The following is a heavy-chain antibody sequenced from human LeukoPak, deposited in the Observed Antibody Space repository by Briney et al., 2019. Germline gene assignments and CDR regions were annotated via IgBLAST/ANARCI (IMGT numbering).Heavy chain of an antibody. V-gene: IGHV3-23*01. D-gene: IGHD2-2*01. J-gene: IGHJ5*02. CDR1: GFTVSSNY. CDR2: ISGSGGST. CDR3: AKYRDIVVVPAVYNWFDP. Sequence: TGGSLRLSCAASGFTVSSNYMSWVRQAPGKGLEWVSAISGSGGSTYYADSVKGRFTISRDNSKNTLYLQMNSLRAEDTAVYYCAKYRDIVVVPAVYNWFDPRGQGTLVTVSS.